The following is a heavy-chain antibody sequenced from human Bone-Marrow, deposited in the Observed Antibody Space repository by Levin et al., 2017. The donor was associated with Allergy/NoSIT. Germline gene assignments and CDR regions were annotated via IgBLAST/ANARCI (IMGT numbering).Heavy chain of an antibody. CDR3: ARTIAAAGPYWYFDL. Sequence: GESLKISCAASGFTFSSYGMYWVRQAPGKGLEWVAVIWYDGSNEYYADSVKGRFAISRDISKNTLYLQMNSLRAEDTAMYYCARTIAAAGPYWYFDLWGRGTLVTVSS. CDR2: IWYDGSNE. D-gene: IGHD6-13*01. V-gene: IGHV3-33*01. J-gene: IGHJ2*01. CDR1: GFTFSSYG.